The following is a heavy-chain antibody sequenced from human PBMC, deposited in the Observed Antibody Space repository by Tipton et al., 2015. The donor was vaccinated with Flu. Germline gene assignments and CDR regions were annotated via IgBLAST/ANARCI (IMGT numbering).Heavy chain of an antibody. J-gene: IGHJ6*02. V-gene: IGHV4-34*01. CDR3: ARGRMYYYGSGSYHYYYYYGMDV. CDR1: GGSFSGYY. CDR2: INHSGST. Sequence: TLSLTCAVYGGSFSGYYWSWIRQPPGKGLEWIGEINHSGSTNYNPSLKSRVTISVDTSKNQFSLKLSSVTAADTAVYYCARGRMYYYGSGSYHYYYYYGMDVWGQGTTVTVSS. D-gene: IGHD3-10*01.